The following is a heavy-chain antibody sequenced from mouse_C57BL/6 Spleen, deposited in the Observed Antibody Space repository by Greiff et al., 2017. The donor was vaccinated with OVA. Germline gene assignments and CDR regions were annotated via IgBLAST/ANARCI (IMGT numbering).Heavy chain of an antibody. V-gene: IGHV1-55*01. Sequence: VQLQQPGAELVKPGASVKMSCKASGYTFTSYWITWVKQRPGQGLEWIGDIYPGSGSTNYNEKFKSKATLTVDTSSSTAYMQLSSLTSEDSAVYYCARRGYYGSSYEWYFDVWGTGTTVTVSS. D-gene: IGHD1-1*01. CDR3: ARRGYYGSSYEWYFDV. CDR2: IYPGSGST. CDR1: GYTFTSYW. J-gene: IGHJ1*03.